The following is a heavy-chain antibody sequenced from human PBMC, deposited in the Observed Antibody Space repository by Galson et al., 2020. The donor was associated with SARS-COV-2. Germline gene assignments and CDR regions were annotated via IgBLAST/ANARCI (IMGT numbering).Heavy chain of an antibody. CDR2: IYYSGST. CDR1: GGSISSYY. V-gene: IGHV4-59*01. Sequence: SETLSLTCTVSGGSISSYYWSWIRQPPGKGLEWIGYIYYSGSTNYNPSLKSRVTISVDTSKNQFSLKLSSVTAADTAVYYCARMYSSSPKIYYYYGMDVWGQGTTVTVSS. J-gene: IGHJ6*02. D-gene: IGHD6-13*01. CDR3: ARMYSSSPKIYYYYGMDV.